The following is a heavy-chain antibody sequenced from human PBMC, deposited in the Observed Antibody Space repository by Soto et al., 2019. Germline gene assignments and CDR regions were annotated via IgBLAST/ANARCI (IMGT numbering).Heavy chain of an antibody. V-gene: IGHV3-23*01. D-gene: IGHD6-19*01. J-gene: IGHJ4*02. CDR3: AKDLDSSGWYFDY. CDR2: ISGSGGST. Sequence: GGSLRLSCAASGFTFSSYAMSWVRQAPGKGLEWVSAISGSGGSTYYADSVKGRFTIPRDNSKNTLYLQMNSLRAEDTAVYYCAKDLDSSGWYFDYWGQGTLVTVSS. CDR1: GFTFSSYA.